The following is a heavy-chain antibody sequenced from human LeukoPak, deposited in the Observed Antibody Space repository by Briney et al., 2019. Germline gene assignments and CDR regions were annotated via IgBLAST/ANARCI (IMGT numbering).Heavy chain of an antibody. CDR3: ARDTDFWSRGNQFDY. D-gene: IGHD3-3*01. CDR2: ISAYNGNT. J-gene: IGHJ4*02. Sequence: ASVKVSCKASGYTFTSYGISWVRQAPGQGLEWMGWISAYNGNTNYAQKLQGRVTMTTDTSTSTAYMELRGLRSDDTAVYYCARDTDFWSRGNQFDYWGQGTLVTVSS. CDR1: GYTFTSYG. V-gene: IGHV1-18*01.